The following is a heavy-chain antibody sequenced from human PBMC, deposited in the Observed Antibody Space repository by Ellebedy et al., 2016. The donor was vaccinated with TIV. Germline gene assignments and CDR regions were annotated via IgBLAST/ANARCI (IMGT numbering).Heavy chain of an antibody. V-gene: IGHV4-30-4*02. Sequence: SETLSLTCTVSGGSISSGDYYWSWVRQPPGKGLEWIGYIYYSGSTYYNASLKNRVTISLDRSKKQFSLKMTSVTEADTAVYYCARGPVGSYADYWGQGTLVTVSS. CDR3: ARGPVGSYADY. CDR1: GGSISSGDYY. J-gene: IGHJ4*02. CDR2: IYYSGST. D-gene: IGHD2-2*01.